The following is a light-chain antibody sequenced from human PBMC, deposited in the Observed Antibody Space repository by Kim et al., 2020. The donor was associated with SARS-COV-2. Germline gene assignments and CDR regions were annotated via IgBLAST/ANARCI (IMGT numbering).Light chain of an antibody. V-gene: IGLV2-14*03. CDR3: ASYTTRSTWV. J-gene: IGLJ3*02. Sequence: GQSITFSCTGTSSDVGAYTYVSWYQQHPNKAPKLMIYDVPKRPSGVSNRFSGSKSGNTASLTIYGLQAEDEADYYCASYTTRSTWVFGGGTQLTVL. CDR2: DVP. CDR1: SSDVGAYTY.